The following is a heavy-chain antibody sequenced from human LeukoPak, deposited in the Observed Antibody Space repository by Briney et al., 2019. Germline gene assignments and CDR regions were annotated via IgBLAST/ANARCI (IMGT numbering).Heavy chain of an antibody. D-gene: IGHD6-13*01. Sequence: PGGSLRLSCAASGFTFSSYAMHWVRQAPGKGLEWVAVISYDGSNKYYADSVKGRFTISRDNSKNTLYLQVNSLRAEDTAVYYCARDQSTSASSSWYYYYYYGMDVWGKGTTVTVSS. J-gene: IGHJ6*04. CDR1: GFTFSSYA. CDR3: ARDQSTSASSSWYYYYYYGMDV. V-gene: IGHV3-30*04. CDR2: ISYDGSNK.